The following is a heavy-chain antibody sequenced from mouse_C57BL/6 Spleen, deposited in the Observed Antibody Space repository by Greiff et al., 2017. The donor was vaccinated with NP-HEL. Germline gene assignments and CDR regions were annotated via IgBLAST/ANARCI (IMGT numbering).Heavy chain of an antibody. CDR1: GYTFTDYN. V-gene: IGHV1-22*01. J-gene: IGHJ1*03. CDR2: INPNNGGT. CDR3: ARGGTYGNYRYFDV. D-gene: IGHD2-1*01. Sequence: VHVKQSGPELVKPGASVKMSCKASGYTFTDYNMHWVKQSHGKSLEWIGYINPNNGGTSYNQKFKGKATLTVNKSSSTAYMELRSLTSEDSAVFYCARGGTYGNYRYFDVWGTGTTVTVSS.